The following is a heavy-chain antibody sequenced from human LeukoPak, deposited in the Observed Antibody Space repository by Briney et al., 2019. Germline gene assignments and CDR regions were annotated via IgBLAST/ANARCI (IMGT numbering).Heavy chain of an antibody. V-gene: IGHV1-69*05. CDR3: ARDLASCHARKCGAFDI. Sequence: SVKVSCKASGGTFSSYAISWVRQAPGQGLEWMGGIIPIFGTANYAQKFQGRVTITTDESTSRAYMELSSLRSEDTAVYYCARDLASCHARKCGAFDIWGQGTMVTVSS. D-gene: IGHD2-2*01. CDR2: IIPIFGTA. J-gene: IGHJ3*02. CDR1: GGTFSSYA.